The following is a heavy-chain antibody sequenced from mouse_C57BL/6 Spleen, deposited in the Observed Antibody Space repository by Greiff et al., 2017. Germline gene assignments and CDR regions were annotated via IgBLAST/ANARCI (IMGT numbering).Heavy chain of an antibody. CDR1: GFTFSSYA. CDR2: ISDGGSYT. CDR3: ARDGQLGDMDY. Sequence: EVTLVESGGGLVKPGGSLKLSCAASGFTFSSYAMSWVRQTPEKRLEWVATISDGGSYTYYPDNVKGRFTISRDNAKNNLYLQMSHLKSEDTAMYYCARDGQLGDMDYWGQGTSVTVSS. D-gene: IGHD4-1*02. J-gene: IGHJ4*01. V-gene: IGHV5-4*01.